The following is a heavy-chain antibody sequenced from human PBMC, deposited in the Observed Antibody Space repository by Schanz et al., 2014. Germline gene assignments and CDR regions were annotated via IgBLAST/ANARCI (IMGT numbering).Heavy chain of an antibody. D-gene: IGHD3-10*01. CDR1: GFIFSDYY. V-gene: IGHV3-11*01. J-gene: IGHJ3*02. CDR3: AKGRFGELSAFDI. Sequence: QGQLVESGGGLVKPGGSLRLSCAASGFIFSDYYMAWIRQAPGKGPEYVSYISSGGTTTYHSDSVKGRFTISRDNSKNTLYLQMNSLRAEDTAVYYCAKGRFGELSAFDIWGQGTMVTVSS. CDR2: ISSGGTTT.